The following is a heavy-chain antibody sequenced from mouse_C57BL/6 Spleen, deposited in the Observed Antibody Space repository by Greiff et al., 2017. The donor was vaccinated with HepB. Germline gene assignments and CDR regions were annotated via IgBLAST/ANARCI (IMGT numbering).Heavy chain of an antibody. CDR2: INPSTGGT. J-gene: IGHJ2*01. Sequence: EVQLQESGPELVKPGASVKISCKASGYSFTGYYMNWVKQSPEKSLEWIGEINPSTGGTTYNQKFKAKATLTVDKSSSTAYMQLKSLTSEDSAVYYCARRYYGSLYYFDYWGQGTTLTVSS. CDR3: ARRYYGSLYYFDY. CDR1: GYSFTGYY. V-gene: IGHV1-42*01. D-gene: IGHD1-1*01.